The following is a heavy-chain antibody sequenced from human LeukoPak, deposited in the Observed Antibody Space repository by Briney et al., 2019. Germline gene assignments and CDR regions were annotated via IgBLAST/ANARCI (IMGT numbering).Heavy chain of an antibody. D-gene: IGHD6-19*01. J-gene: IGHJ4*02. V-gene: IGHV4-28*06. CDR3: ARIFLGYSSGWYFDY. CDR2: IYYTGNS. CDR1: GYSISSTNW. Sequence: SETLSLTCAVSGYSISSTNWWGWIRQPPVKGLEWIGYIYYTGNSNYNPSLKSRVTMSVDTSKNQFSLNLSSVTALDTAVYYCARIFLGYSSGWYFDYWGQGTLVTVSS.